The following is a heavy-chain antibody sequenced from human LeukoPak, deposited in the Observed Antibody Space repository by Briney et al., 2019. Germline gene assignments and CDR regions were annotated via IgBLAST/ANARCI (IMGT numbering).Heavy chain of an antibody. D-gene: IGHD3-10*01. CDR3: AKDVRVGEYYGSGIYLDY. V-gene: IGHV3-23*01. J-gene: IGHJ4*02. Sequence: PGGSLRLSCAASGFTFSNYAISWVRQAPGKGLEWVSLISGSAGSTYYADSVKGRFTIFRDNSKNTLYLQMNSLRAEDTAVYYCAKDVRVGEYYGSGIYLDYWGQGTLVTVSS. CDR1: GFTFSNYA. CDR2: ISGSAGST.